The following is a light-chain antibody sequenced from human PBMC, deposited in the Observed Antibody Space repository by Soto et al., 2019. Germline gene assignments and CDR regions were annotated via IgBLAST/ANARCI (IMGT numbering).Light chain of an antibody. V-gene: IGLV2-14*01. CDR3: SSYTSSSTWV. CDR2: DVS. Sequence: QSALTQPASVSGSPGQSITISCTGTSSDVGHYNYVSWYQQHPGKAPKLMIYDVSNRPSGVSNRFSGSKSGNTASLTISGLQAEDEADYYCSSYTSSSTWVVGGGTKVTVL. CDR1: SSDVGHYNY. J-gene: IGLJ3*02.